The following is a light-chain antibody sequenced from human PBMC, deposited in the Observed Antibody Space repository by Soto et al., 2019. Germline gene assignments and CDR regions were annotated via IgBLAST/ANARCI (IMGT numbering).Light chain of an antibody. CDR2: DAS. V-gene: IGKV3D-15*01. Sequence: VVLTQSPDTLSLSPWERAALSCRASQSLSRYFAWYQQTPGRAPRVLIYDASSRATGVPARFSGSGSGTEFTLTISSLQSEDFAVYYCQQYNNWPPLTFGGGTKVDIK. J-gene: IGKJ4*01. CDR3: QQYNNWPPLT. CDR1: QSLSRY.